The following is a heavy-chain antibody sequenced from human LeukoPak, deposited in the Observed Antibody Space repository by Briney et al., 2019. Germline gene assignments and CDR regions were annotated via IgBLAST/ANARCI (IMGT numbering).Heavy chain of an antibody. CDR1: GGSISSSSYY. J-gene: IGHJ4*02. V-gene: IGHV4-39*01. Sequence: SEPLSLTCTVSGGSISSSSYYWGWIRQPPGKGLEWIGSIYYSGSTYYNPSLKSRVTISVDTSKNQFSLKLSSVTAADTAVYYCARHPRGSSRNGCDYCGQGTLVTVSS. CDR3: ARHPRGSSRNGCDY. D-gene: IGHD6-6*01. CDR2: IYYSGST.